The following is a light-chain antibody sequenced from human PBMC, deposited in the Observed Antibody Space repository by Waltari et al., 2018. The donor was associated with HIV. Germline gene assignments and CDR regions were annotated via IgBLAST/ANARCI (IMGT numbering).Light chain of an antibody. CDR3: QAWDSSTVV. CDR2: QDN. Sequence: SYELTQPPSVSVSPGQTDSFSCPGNKLGDKYVSWYQQKPGQSPVTVIYQDNRRPSGIPERFSGSNSGDTATLTISGTQPVDEADYYCQAWDSSTVVFGPGTKVTVL. J-gene: IGLJ1*01. V-gene: IGLV3-1*01. CDR1: KLGDKY.